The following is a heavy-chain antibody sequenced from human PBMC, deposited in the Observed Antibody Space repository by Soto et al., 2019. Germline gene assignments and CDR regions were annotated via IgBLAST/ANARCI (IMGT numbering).Heavy chain of an antibody. CDR2: VRGDNGHT. V-gene: IGHV1-18*01. J-gene: IGHJ5*02. CDR3: ARDLGYFRSGTCSREWFDP. D-gene: IGHD1-26*01. Sequence: QVQLVQSGAEVKKPGASVKVSCKASGYTFTTHGISWVRQVPGQGLEWMGWVRGDNGHTNYAQSFQGRVTMTTDTSTNTAYMELRSLRSYDTAVYYCARDLGYFRSGTCSREWFDPWGQGTLVTVSS. CDR1: GYTFTTHG.